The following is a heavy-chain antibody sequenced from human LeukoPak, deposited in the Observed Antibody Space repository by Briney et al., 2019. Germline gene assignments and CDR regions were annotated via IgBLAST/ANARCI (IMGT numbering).Heavy chain of an antibody. CDR3: ATDGIYGSGSLYYFDY. CDR1: GYSISSDYR. J-gene: IGHJ4*02. V-gene: IGHV4-38-2*02. D-gene: IGHD3-10*01. Sequence: SETLSLTCTVSGYSISSDYRWGWIRQPPGKGLEWIGHIYTSGSTNYNPSLKSRVTISVDTSKHQFSLKLSSVTAADTAVYYCATDGIYGSGSLYYFDYWGQGTLVTVSS. CDR2: IYTSGST.